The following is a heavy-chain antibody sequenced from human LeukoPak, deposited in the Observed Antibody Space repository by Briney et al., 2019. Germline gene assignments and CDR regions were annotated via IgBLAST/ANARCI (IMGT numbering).Heavy chain of an antibody. CDR2: INPNSGGT. V-gene: IGHV1-2*02. CDR1: GYTFTGYY. D-gene: IGHD2-8*01. Sequence: APVKVSCKASGYTFTGYYMHWVRQAPGQGLEWMGWINPNSGGTNYAQKFQGRVTMTRDTSISTAYMELSRLRSDDTAVYYCASLLKYCTNGVCSPFMDVWGKGTTVTVSS. J-gene: IGHJ6*03. CDR3: ASLLKYCTNGVCSPFMDV.